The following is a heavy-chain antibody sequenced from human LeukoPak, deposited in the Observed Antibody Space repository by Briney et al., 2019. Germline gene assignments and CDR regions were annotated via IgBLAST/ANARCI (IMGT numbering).Heavy chain of an antibody. CDR2: LNSDGSST. CDR3: ATGNYHAFDI. J-gene: IGHJ3*02. Sequence: GGSLRLSCAASGFTFSSDWMHWGRQAPGKGLVWVSWLNSDGSSTRYADSVRGRFTISRDNAKNTLYLQMNSLRAEDTAVYYCATGNYHAFDIWGQGTMVTVSS. CDR1: GFTFSSDW. D-gene: IGHD1-7*01. V-gene: IGHV3-74*01.